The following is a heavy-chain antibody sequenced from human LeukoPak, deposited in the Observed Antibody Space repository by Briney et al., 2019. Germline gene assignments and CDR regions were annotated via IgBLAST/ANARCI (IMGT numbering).Heavy chain of an antibody. CDR1: GFTFSSYE. D-gene: IGHD5/OR15-5a*01. Sequence: VQPGGSLRLSCAASGFTFSSYEMNWVRQAPGKGLEWVSYISSSGSTIFYADSVKGRFTISRDNSKNTLYLQMNSLRAEDTAVYYCAKEVSAWMRYFQHWGQGTLVTVSS. V-gene: IGHV3-48*03. CDR3: AKEVSAWMRYFQH. CDR2: ISSSGSTI. J-gene: IGHJ1*01.